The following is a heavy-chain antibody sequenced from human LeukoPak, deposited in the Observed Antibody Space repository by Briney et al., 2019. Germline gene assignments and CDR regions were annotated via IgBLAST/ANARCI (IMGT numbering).Heavy chain of an antibody. J-gene: IGHJ3*02. Sequence: PSETLSLTCTVSGGSISSYYWSWIRQPPGKGLEWIGYIYYSGSTNYNPSLKSRVTISVDTSKNQFSLKLSSVTAADTAVYYCARAPPLLLWFGELSAGAFDIWGQGTVVTVSS. D-gene: IGHD3-10*01. CDR2: IYYSGST. CDR1: GGSISSYY. V-gene: IGHV4-59*01. CDR3: ARAPPLLLWFGELSAGAFDI.